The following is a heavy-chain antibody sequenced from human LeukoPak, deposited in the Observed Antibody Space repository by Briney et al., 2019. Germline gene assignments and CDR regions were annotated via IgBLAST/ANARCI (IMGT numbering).Heavy chain of an antibody. CDR2: IIPIFGTA. CDR3: ARSIAVAGTDYYYYMDV. V-gene: IGHV1-69*05. D-gene: IGHD6-19*01. CDR1: GGTFSSYA. J-gene: IGHJ6*03. Sequence: PVKVSCKASGGTFSSYAISWVRQAPGQGLEWMGGIIPIFGTANYVQKFQGRVTITTDESTSTAYMELSSLRSEDTAVYYCARSIAVAGTDYYYYMDVWGKGTTVTVSS.